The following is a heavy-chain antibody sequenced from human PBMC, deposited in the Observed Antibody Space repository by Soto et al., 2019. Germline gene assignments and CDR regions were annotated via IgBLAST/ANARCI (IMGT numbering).Heavy chain of an antibody. D-gene: IGHD6-6*01. J-gene: IGHJ4*02. CDR1: GFTFSSYS. Sequence: GGSLRLSCAASGFTFSSYSMNWVRQAPGKGLEWVSSISSSSSYIYYADSVKGRFTISRDNAKNSLYLQMNSLRAEDTAVYYCARDGGSSSSFDYWGQGTLVTVPS. V-gene: IGHV3-21*01. CDR3: ARDGGSSSSFDY. CDR2: ISSSSSYI.